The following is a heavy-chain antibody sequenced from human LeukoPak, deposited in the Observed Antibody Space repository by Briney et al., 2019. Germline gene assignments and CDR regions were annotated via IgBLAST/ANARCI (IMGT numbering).Heavy chain of an antibody. CDR3: ARETVVAAIVTYYYYYYMDV. J-gene: IGHJ6*03. Sequence: KPSETLSLTCTVSGGSISSYYWSWIRQPAGKGLEWIGRIYTSGSTNYNPSLKSRDTMSVDTSKNQFSLKLSSVTAADTAVYYCARETVVAAIVTYYYYYYMDVWGKGTTVTVSS. CDR2: IYTSGST. V-gene: IGHV4-4*07. CDR1: GGSISSYY. D-gene: IGHD2-15*01.